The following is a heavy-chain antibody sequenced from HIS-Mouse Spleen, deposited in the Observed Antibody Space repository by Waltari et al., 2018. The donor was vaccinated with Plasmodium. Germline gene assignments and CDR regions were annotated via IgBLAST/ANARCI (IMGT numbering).Heavy chain of an antibody. CDR2: INHSGST. CDR3: ARGLRGHYWYFDL. J-gene: IGHJ2*01. V-gene: IGHV4-34*01. Sequence: QVQLQQWGAGLLKPSETLSLTCAVYGGSFSGYYWSWIRQPPGKGLEWLGEINHSGSTNDNPSLKRRVTISVDTSKNQFSLKLSSVTAADTAVYYCARGLRGHYWYFDLWGRGTLVTVSS. D-gene: IGHD3-10*01. CDR1: GGSFSGYY.